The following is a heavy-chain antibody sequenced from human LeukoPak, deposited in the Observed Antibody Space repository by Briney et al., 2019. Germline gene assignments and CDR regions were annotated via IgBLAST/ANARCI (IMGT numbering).Heavy chain of an antibody. CDR2: ISSSGSTI. Sequence: PGGSLRLSCAASGFTFSSYEMNWVRQAPGKGLEWVSYISSSGSTIYYADSVKGRFTISRDNAKNSLYLQMNSLRAEDTAVYYCARAPSVVPAAHPFDYWGQGTLVTVSS. J-gene: IGHJ4*02. V-gene: IGHV3-48*03. CDR3: ARAPSVVPAAHPFDY. CDR1: GFTFSSYE. D-gene: IGHD2-2*01.